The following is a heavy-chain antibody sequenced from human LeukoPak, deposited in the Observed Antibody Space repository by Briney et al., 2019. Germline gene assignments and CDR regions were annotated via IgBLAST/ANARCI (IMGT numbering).Heavy chain of an antibody. CDR1: GFFLSSYA. V-gene: IGHV3-23*01. CDR3: AKRGWDLVVY. J-gene: IGHJ4*02. D-gene: IGHD1-26*01. CDR2: ISTSGGST. Sequence: GGSLRLSCAASGFFLSSYAMGWVRQAPGKGLEWVSAISTSGGSTYYADSVKGRFTISRDNSKNTLYLQMNSLRAEDTAVYYCAKRGWDLVVYWGQGTLVTVSS.